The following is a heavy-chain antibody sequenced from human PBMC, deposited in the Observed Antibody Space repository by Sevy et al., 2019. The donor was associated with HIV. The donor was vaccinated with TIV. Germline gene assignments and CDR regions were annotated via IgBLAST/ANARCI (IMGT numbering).Heavy chain of an antibody. CDR3: PTASWSQEDYYNY. CDR2: IKGKIYDGTI. V-gene: IGHV3-15*01. CDR1: GFTFSNAW. D-gene: IGHD6-13*01. J-gene: IGHJ4*02. Sequence: GGSLRLSCAASGFTFSNAWMSWVRQAPGKGLEWVGRIKGKIYDGTIDYAAPVKGRFSISRDDSKNTLYLQMNSLETEDTAVYYCPTASWSQEDYYNYWGQGTLVTVSS.